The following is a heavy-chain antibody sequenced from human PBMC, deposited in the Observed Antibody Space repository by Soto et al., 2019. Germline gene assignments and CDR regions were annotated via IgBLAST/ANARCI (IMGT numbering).Heavy chain of an antibody. CDR2: INSDGSST. V-gene: IGHV3-74*01. Sequence: GSLRLSCAASGFTFSSYWMHWVRQAPGKGLVWVSRINSDGSSTSYADSVKGRFTISRDNAKNTLYLQMNSLRAEDTAVYYCARASSPGLYYDSSGYSHPFDYWGQGTLVTVSS. D-gene: IGHD3-22*01. J-gene: IGHJ4*02. CDR3: ARASSPGLYYDSSGYSHPFDY. CDR1: GFTFSSYW.